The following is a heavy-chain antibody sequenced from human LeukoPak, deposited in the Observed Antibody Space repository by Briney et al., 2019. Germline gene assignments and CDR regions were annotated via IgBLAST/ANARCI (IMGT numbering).Heavy chain of an antibody. J-gene: IGHJ6*02. CDR2: LNEDGSEK. V-gene: IGHV3-7*03. CDR3: AREGLGTRYTRSPNSYYGMDV. CDR1: GFTVSTYW. Sequence: GGSLRLSCAASGFTVSTYWMTWVRQAPGKGLEWVASLNEDGSEKYYVDSVKGRFTISRDNAKNSLYLQMNSLRAEATAVYYCAREGLGTRYTRSPNSYYGMDVWGQGTTVPVSS. D-gene: IGHD1/OR15-1a*01.